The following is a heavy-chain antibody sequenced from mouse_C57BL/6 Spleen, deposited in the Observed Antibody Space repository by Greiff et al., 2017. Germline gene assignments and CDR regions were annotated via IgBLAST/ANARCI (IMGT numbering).Heavy chain of an antibody. V-gene: IGHV1-54*01. CDR2: INPGSGGT. J-gene: IGHJ4*01. CDR3: ARSLLHQEGAMDY. CDR1: GYAFTNYL. D-gene: IGHD2-10*01. Sequence: QVQLQQSGAELVRPGTSVKVSCKASGYAFTNYLIEWVKQRPGQGLEWIGVINPGSGGTNYNEKFKGKATLTADKSSSTAYMQLSSLTSEDSAVYFCARSLLHQEGAMDYWGQGTSVTVSS.